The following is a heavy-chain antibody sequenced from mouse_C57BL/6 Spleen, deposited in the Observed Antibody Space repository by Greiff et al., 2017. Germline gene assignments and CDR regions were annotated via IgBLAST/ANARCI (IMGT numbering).Heavy chain of an antibody. D-gene: IGHD1-1*01. CDR2: ILPGSGST. CDR3: ARRRNYYGEEPIDY. V-gene: IGHV1-9*01. J-gene: IGHJ2*01. Sequence: VQLKESGAELMKPGASVKLSCKATGYTFTGYWIEWVKQRPGHGLEWIGEILPGSGSTNYNEKFKGKATFTADTSSNTAYMQHSSLTTEDSAIYYGARRRNYYGEEPIDYWGQGTTVTVAS. CDR1: GYTFTGYW.